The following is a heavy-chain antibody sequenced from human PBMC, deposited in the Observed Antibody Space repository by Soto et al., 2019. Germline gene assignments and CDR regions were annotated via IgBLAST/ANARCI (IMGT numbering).Heavy chain of an antibody. CDR2: ISGSGGST. V-gene: IGHV3-23*01. CDR1: GFTFSSYA. Sequence: GGSLRLSCGASGFTFSSYAMSWVRQAPGKGLEWVSVISGSGGSTYYADSVKGRFTISRDNAKNTLYLQMNSLRAEDTAVYYCARGAGYLGYWGQGTLVTVSS. J-gene: IGHJ4*02. D-gene: IGHD6-13*01. CDR3: ARGAGYLGY.